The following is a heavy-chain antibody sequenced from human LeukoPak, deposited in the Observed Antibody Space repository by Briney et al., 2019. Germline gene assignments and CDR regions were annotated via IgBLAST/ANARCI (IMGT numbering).Heavy chain of an antibody. CDR1: GFTFSDYY. Sequence: PGGPLRLSCAASGFTFSDYYMSWLRQAPGKGLEWVSYISSSGRTIYYADSVKGRFTISRDNAKNSLYLQMNSLRAEDTAVYYCARSYSYALGGDYYYGMDVWGQGTTVTVSS. J-gene: IGHJ6*02. V-gene: IGHV3-11*01. D-gene: IGHD5-18*01. CDR3: ARSYSYALGGDYYYGMDV. CDR2: ISSSGRTI.